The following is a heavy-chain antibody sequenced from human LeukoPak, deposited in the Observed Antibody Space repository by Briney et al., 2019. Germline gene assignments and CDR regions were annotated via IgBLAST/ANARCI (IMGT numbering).Heavy chain of an antibody. CDR2: INPNSGGT. CDR1: GCTFTGYY. Sequence: ASVKVSCKASGCTFTGYYMHWLRQAPGQGRAGMGWINPNSGGTNYAQKFQGRVTMTRDTSISTAYMELSRLRSDDTAVYYCARVRMAAAGGGHYGMDVWGQGTTVTVSS. CDR3: ARVRMAAAGGGHYGMDV. V-gene: IGHV1-2*02. D-gene: IGHD6-13*01. J-gene: IGHJ6*02.